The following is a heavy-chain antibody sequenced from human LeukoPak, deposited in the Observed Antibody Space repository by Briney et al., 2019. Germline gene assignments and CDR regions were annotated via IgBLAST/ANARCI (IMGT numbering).Heavy chain of an antibody. CDR1: GYTFTGYY. D-gene: IGHD5-18*01. V-gene: IGHV1-2*02. CDR3: ARDKADTAMINWFDP. J-gene: IGHJ5*02. Sequence: ASVNVSCKASGYTFTGYYMHWVRQAPGQGLEWMGWINPNSGGTNYAQKFQGRVTMTRDTSISTAYMELSRLRSDDTAVYYCARDKADTAMINWFDPWGQGTLVTVSS. CDR2: INPNSGGT.